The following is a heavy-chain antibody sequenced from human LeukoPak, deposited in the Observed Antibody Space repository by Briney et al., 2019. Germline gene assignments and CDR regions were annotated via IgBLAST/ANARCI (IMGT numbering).Heavy chain of an antibody. V-gene: IGHV3-64*01. CDR3: ARGDKWELPFVDY. D-gene: IGHD1-26*01. Sequence: PGGSLRLSCAASGFTFSSYAMHWVRQAPGKGLEYVSAISSNGGSTYYANSVKGRFTISRDNSKDTLYLQMGSLRAEDMAVYYCARGDKWELPFVDYWGQGTLVTVSS. J-gene: IGHJ4*02. CDR1: GFTFSSYA. CDR2: ISSNGGST.